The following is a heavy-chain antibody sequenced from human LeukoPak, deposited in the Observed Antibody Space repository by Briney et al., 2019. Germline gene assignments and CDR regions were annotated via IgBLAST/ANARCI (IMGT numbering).Heavy chain of an antibody. CDR2: ISSSGSTT. V-gene: IGHV3-48*03. CDR3: ARGGYDILTGDTGIDY. D-gene: IGHD3-9*01. J-gene: IGHJ4*02. Sequence: GGSLRLSCAASGFTFSSYEMNWVRQAPGKGLEWVSYISSSGSTTYYADSVKGRFTISRDNAKNSLYLQMNSLRAEDTAVYYCARGGYDILTGDTGIDYWGQGTLVTVSS. CDR1: GFTFSSYE.